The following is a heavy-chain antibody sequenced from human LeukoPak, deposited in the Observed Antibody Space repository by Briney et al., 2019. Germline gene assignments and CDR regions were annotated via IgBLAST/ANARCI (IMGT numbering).Heavy chain of an antibody. Sequence: GGSLRLSCAASGFTFSSYSMNWVRQAPGKGLEWVSYISSSSSTIYYADSVKGRFTISRDNAKNSLYLQMNSLRAEDTAVYYCARSTTMIVVAVGYWGQGTPVTVSS. CDR1: GFTFSSYS. CDR3: ARSTTMIVVAVGY. V-gene: IGHV3-48*01. CDR2: ISSSSSTI. D-gene: IGHD3-22*01. J-gene: IGHJ4*02.